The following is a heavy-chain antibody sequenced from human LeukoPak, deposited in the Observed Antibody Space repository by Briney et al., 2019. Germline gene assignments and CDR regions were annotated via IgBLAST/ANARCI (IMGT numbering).Heavy chain of an antibody. V-gene: IGHV3-48*01. CDR3: TTDQGFTIFRGDPYYYYGMDV. CDR1: GFTFSSYS. J-gene: IGHJ6*02. Sequence: PGGSLRLSCAASGFTFSSYSMNWVRQAPGKGLEWVSYISSSSSTIYYADSVKGRFTISRDNAKNSLYLQMNSLRAEDTAVYYCTTDQGFTIFRGDPYYYYGMDVWGQGTTVTVSS. D-gene: IGHD3-3*01. CDR2: ISSSSSTI.